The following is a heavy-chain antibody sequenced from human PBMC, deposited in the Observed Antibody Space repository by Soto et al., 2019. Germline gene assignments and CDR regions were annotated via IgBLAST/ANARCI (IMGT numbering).Heavy chain of an antibody. Sequence: SETLSLTCAVYGGSFSGYYWSWIRQPPGKGLEWIGEINHSGSTNYNPSLKSRVTISVDTSKNQFSLKLSSVTAADTAVYYCARERDYSGGDCSETKYYFDYWGQGTLVTVSS. CDR1: GGSFSGYY. V-gene: IGHV4-34*01. CDR3: ARERDYSGGDCSETKYYFDY. J-gene: IGHJ4*02. CDR2: INHSGST. D-gene: IGHD2-21*02.